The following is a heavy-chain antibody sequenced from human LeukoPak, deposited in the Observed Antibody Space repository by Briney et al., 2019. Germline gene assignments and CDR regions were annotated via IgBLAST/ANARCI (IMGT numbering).Heavy chain of an antibody. CDR3: ARLHYDFWSGPNWFDP. V-gene: IGHV1-8*01. J-gene: IGHJ5*02. D-gene: IGHD3-3*01. Sequence: ASVKVSCKASGHTFTSYDINWVRQATGQGLEWMGWMNPNSGNTGYAQKFQGRVTMTRNTSISTAYMELSSLRSEDTAVYYCARLHYDFWSGPNWFDPWGQGTLVTVSS. CDR1: GHTFTSYD. CDR2: MNPNSGNT.